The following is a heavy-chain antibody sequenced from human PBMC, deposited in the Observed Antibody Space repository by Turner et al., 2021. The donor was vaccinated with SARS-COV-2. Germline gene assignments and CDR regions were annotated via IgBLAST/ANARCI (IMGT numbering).Heavy chain of an antibody. CDR1: GFTFSNYG. CDR2: IWFDGSNK. J-gene: IGHJ4*02. V-gene: IGHV3-33*06. Sequence: QVQLVESGGGVVQPGWSLRLSCAASGFTFSNYGMHWVRQAPGKGLEWVAIIWFDGSNKYYADSVKGRFTISRDNSKNTLYLQMNSLRAEDTAVYYCTKEGDAIAAAGSLDYWGQGTLVTVSS. CDR3: TKEGDAIAAAGSLDY. D-gene: IGHD6-13*01.